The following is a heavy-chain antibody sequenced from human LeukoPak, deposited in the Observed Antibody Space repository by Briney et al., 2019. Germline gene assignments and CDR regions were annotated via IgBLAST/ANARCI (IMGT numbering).Heavy chain of an antibody. Sequence: GGSLRLSCAASGFTFSTYNMNWVRQAPGKGLEWVSSITGSSTYMYYADSVKGRFTISRDNAKNSLYLQMNSLRDEDTAVYYCARDPYSGSYGGYYYYYMDVWGKGTTVTISS. CDR3: ARDPYSGSYGGYYYYYMDV. CDR1: GFTFSTYN. CDR2: ITGSSTYM. D-gene: IGHD1-26*01. V-gene: IGHV3-21*01. J-gene: IGHJ6*03.